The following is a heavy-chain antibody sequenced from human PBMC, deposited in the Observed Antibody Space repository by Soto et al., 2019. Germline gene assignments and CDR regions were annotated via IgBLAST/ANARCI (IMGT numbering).Heavy chain of an antibody. CDR2: ISGSGGST. D-gene: IGHD4-17*01. V-gene: IGHV3-23*01. CDR1: GFTFSSYA. Sequence: GGSLRLSCAASGFTFSSYAMSWVRQAPGKGLEWVSAISGSGGSTYYAGSVKGRFTISRDNSKNTLYLQMNSLRAEDTAVYYCATGGDYGDSFDYWGQGTLVTVSS. CDR3: ATGGDYGDSFDY. J-gene: IGHJ4*02.